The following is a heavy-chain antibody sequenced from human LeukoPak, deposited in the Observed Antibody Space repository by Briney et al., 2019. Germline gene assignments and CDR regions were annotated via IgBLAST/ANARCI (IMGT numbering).Heavy chain of an antibody. Sequence: GGSLRLSCAASGFTFSSYAMHWLRQAPGKGLAWVAVISYDGSNKYYADSVKGRFTISRDNSKNTLHLQMNSLRAEDTAVYYCAREVGVDIVVVVTSPAFDYWGQGTLVTVSS. CDR2: ISYDGSNK. J-gene: IGHJ4*02. CDR3: AREVGVDIVVVVTSPAFDY. D-gene: IGHD2-15*01. V-gene: IGHV3-30*04. CDR1: GFTFSSYA.